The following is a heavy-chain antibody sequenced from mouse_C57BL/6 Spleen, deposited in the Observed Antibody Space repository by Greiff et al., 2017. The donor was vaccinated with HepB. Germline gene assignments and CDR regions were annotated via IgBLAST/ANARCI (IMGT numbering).Heavy chain of an antibody. CDR3: ARGTTVVHYYAMDY. CDR1: GFTFSSYA. D-gene: IGHD1-1*01. J-gene: IGHJ4*01. Sequence: EVMLVESGGGLVKPGGSLKLSCAASGFTFSSYAMSWVRQTPEKRLEWVATISDGGSYTYYPDNVKGRFTISRDNAKNNLYLQMSHLKSEDTAMYYCARGTTVVHYYAMDYWGQGTSVTVSS. V-gene: IGHV5-4*03. CDR2: ISDGGSYT.